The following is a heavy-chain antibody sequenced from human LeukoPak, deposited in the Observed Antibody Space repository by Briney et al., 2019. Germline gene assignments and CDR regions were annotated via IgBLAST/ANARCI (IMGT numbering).Heavy chain of an antibody. V-gene: IGHV3-23*01. J-gene: IGHJ6*03. Sequence: GGSLRLSCAASGFTFSSYAMSWVRQAPGKGLEWVSAISGSGGSTYYADSVKGRFTISRDNSKNTLYLQMNSLRAEDTAVYYCAKDRVRVESSSVYYYNYMVVWGKGTTVTVSS. CDR1: GFTFSSYA. CDR3: AKDRVRVESSSVYYYNYMVV. CDR2: ISGSGGST. D-gene: IGHD3-22*01.